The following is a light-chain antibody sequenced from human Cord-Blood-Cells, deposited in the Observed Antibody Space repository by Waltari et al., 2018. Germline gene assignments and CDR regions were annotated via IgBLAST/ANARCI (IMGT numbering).Light chain of an antibody. CDR2: EGS. V-gene: IGLV2-23*01. J-gene: IGLJ2*01. Sequence: QSALTQPAPVSGSPGQSITISCTGTSSDVGSYNLVSGYQQHPGKAPKLMIYEGSKRPSGVSNRFSGSKSGNTASLTISGLQAEDEADYYCCSYAGSVVFGGGTKLTVL. CDR3: CSYAGSVV. CDR1: SSDVGSYNL.